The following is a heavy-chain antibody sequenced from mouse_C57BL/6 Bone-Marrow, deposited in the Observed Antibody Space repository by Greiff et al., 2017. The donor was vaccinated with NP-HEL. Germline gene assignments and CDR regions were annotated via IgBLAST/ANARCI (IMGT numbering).Heavy chain of an antibody. CDR3: ARRDYGDYFDY. CDR1: GYAFSSSW. CDR2: IYPGDGDT. J-gene: IGHJ2*01. V-gene: IGHV1-82*01. D-gene: IGHD2-4*01. Sequence: VQLQQSGPELVKPGASVKISCKASGYAFSSSWMNWVKQRPGKGLEWIGRIYPGDGDTNYNGKFKGKATLTADKSSSTAYMQRSSLTSEDSAVYFCARRDYGDYFDYWGQGTTLTVSS.